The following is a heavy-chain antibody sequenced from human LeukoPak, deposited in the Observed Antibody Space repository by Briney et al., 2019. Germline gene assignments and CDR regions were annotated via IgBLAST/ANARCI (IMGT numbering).Heavy chain of an antibody. J-gene: IGHJ3*02. Sequence: GGSLRLSCAASGFTFSSYEMNWVRQAPGKGLEWVSSIHSSSGSIYYADSLKGRFTISRDNAKNSLYLQMNSLRAEDTAVYYCARDLAWDAFDIWGQGTMVTVSS. CDR2: IHSSSGSI. V-gene: IGHV3-21*01. CDR3: ARDLAWDAFDI. CDR1: GFTFSSYE.